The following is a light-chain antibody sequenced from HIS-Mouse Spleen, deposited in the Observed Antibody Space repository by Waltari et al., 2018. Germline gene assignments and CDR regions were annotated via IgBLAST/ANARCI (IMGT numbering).Light chain of an antibody. CDR3: QQYYSTPRSA. J-gene: IGKJ4*01. Sequence: DIVMTQSPDSLAVSLGERATINCKSSQCVLYSSNNKNYLAWYQQKPGQPPKLLIYWASTRESGVPDRFSGSGSGTDFTLTISSLQAEDVAVYYCQQYYSTPRSAFGGGTKVEIK. V-gene: IGKV4-1*01. CDR1: QCVLYSSNNKNY. CDR2: WAS.